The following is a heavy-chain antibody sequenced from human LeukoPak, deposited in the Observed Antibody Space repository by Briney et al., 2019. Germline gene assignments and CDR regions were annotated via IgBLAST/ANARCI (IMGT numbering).Heavy chain of an antibody. J-gene: IGHJ4*02. CDR2: INHSGST. Sequence: KPSETLSLTCAVYGGSFSGYYWSWIRQPPGKGLEWIGEINHSGSTNYNPSLKSRVTISVDTSENQFSLKLSSVTAADTAVYYCARGPPYYYDILTGYYLADYWGQGTLVTVSS. V-gene: IGHV4-34*01. CDR3: ARGPPYYYDILTGYYLADY. CDR1: GGSFSGYY. D-gene: IGHD3-9*01.